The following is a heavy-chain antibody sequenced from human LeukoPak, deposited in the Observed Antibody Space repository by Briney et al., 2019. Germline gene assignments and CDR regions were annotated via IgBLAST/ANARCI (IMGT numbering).Heavy chain of an antibody. Sequence: ASETLSLTCTVSGGSISSYYWSWIRQPPGKGLEWIGYIYYSGSANYNPSLKSRVTISVDTSKNQFSLKLSSVTAADTAVYYCARGRGGVVVAAMYYFDYWGQGTLVTVSS. J-gene: IGHJ4*02. CDR3: ARGRGGVVVAAMYYFDY. CDR2: IYYSGSA. V-gene: IGHV4-59*01. CDR1: GGSISSYY. D-gene: IGHD2-15*01.